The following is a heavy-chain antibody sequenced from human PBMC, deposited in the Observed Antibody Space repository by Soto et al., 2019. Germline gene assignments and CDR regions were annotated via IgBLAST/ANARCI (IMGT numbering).Heavy chain of an antibody. Sequence: PGGSLRLSCAASGGCFSSSAMSWVRQAPGKGLEWVSAISDNGGNTYYAESVKGRFTISRDNAKNSLYLQMNSLRAEDTVVYYCARDPTIVTTIDTDWFDSWGQGPLSTAPQ. CDR3: ARDPTIVTTIDTDWFDS. CDR1: GGCFSSSA. J-gene: IGHJ5*01. D-gene: IGHD5-12*01. V-gene: IGHV3-23*01. CDR2: ISDNGGNT.